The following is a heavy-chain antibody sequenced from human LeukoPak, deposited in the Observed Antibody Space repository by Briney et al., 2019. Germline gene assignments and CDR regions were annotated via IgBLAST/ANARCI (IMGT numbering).Heavy chain of an antibody. CDR2: ISSDGKSK. CDR1: GLTFSSYS. D-gene: IGHD4-11*01. V-gene: IGHV3-30*04. J-gene: IGHJ4*02. CDR3: ARDVGKDTITTEIAY. Sequence: GGSLRLSCAASGLTFSSYSMSWVRQAPGKGLEWVAVISSDGKSKNHADSVKGRFTISRDKSTLFLDMNDLRAEDTALYYCARDVGKDTITTEIAYWGQGTLVTVSS.